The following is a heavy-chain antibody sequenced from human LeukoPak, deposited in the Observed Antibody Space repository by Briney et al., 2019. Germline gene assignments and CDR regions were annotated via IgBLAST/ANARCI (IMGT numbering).Heavy chain of an antibody. J-gene: IGHJ3*02. V-gene: IGHV3-30-3*01. CDR1: GFTFSNYA. D-gene: IGHD3-22*01. CDR2: ISYDGSNK. CDR3: ARDLYDSSESAFDI. Sequence: GGSLRLSCAASGFTFSNYAMHWVRQAPGKGLEWGAVISYDGSNKYYADSVKGRFTISRDNSKNTLYLQTNSLRAEDTAVYYCARDLYDSSESAFDIWGQGTMVTVSS.